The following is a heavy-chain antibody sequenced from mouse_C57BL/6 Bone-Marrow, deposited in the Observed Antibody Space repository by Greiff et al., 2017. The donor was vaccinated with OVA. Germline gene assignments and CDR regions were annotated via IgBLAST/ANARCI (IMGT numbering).Heavy chain of an antibody. D-gene: IGHD1-1*01. CDR3: ARLSYYYLDY. V-gene: IGHV1-54*01. CDR1: GYAFTNYL. Sequence: VKLQESGAELVRPGTSVKVSCKASGYAFTNYLIEWVKQRPGQGLEWIGVINPGSGGTNYNEKFKGKATLTADKSSSTAYMQLSSLTSEDSAVYFCARLSYYYLDYWGQGTTLTVSS. CDR2: INPGSGGT. J-gene: IGHJ2*01.